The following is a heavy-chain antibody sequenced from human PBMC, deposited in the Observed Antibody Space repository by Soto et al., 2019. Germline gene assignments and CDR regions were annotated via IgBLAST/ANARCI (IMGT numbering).Heavy chain of an antibody. D-gene: IGHD3-9*01. CDR1: GYTFTSYA. Sequence: GASVKVSCKASGYTFTSYAIHWVRQAPGQRLEWMGWINAGNGNTKYSQKFQGRVTITRDTSASTAYMELSSLRSEDTAVYYCASTPALHYDILDAFDIWGQGTMVTVSS. CDR2: INAGNGNT. J-gene: IGHJ3*02. CDR3: ASTPALHYDILDAFDI. V-gene: IGHV1-3*01.